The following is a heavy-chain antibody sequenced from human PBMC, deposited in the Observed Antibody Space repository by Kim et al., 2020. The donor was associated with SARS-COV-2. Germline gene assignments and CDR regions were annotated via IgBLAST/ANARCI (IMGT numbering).Heavy chain of an antibody. CDR1: GFTFRLYA. J-gene: IGHJ4*02. Sequence: GGSLRLSCAASGFTFRLYAMSWVRQAPGGGLEWVSAVSGGSVGKFYTDSVRGRFTISRDNSKNTLYLQMNSLSAEDTAVYFCATGGRYSDEESGPFAEWGQGTRVIVSS. V-gene: IGHV3-23*01. CDR2: VSGGSVGK. D-gene: IGHD2-21*01. CDR3: ATGGRYSDEESGPFAE.